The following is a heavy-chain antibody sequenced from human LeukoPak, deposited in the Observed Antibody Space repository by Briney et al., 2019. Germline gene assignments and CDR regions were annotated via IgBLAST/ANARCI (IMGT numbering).Heavy chain of an antibody. J-gene: IGHJ4*02. Sequence: SETLSLTCTVSGGSISSSSYYWGWIRQPPGKGLEWIGSIYYSGSTYYNPSLKSRVTISVDTSKNQFSLKLSSVTAADTAVYYCATSPSRPSSYSSGFNFDYWGQGTLVTVSS. CDR1: GGSISSSSYY. CDR2: IYYSGST. D-gene: IGHD3-22*01. V-gene: IGHV4-39*07. CDR3: ATSPSRPSSYSSGFNFDY.